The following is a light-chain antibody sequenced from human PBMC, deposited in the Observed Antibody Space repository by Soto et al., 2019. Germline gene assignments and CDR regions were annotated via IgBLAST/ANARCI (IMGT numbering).Light chain of an antibody. Sequence: QSVLTQPASVSGSPGQSITISCTGTSSDVGSYNLVSWYQQHPGKAPKLMIYEVSKRPSGVSNRFSGPKSGNTASLTISGLQAEDEADYSCCSYASSIPFGVFGTGTKVTVL. CDR2: EVS. CDR3: CSYASSIPFGV. V-gene: IGLV2-23*02. J-gene: IGLJ1*01. CDR1: SSDVGSYNL.